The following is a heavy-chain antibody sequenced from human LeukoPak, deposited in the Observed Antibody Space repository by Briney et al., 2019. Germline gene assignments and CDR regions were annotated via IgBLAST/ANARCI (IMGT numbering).Heavy chain of an antibody. Sequence: GGSLRLSCAASGFTFSSYSMNWVRQAPGKGLEWVSSISSSSSYIYYVDSVKGRFTISRDNAKNSLYLQMNSLRAEDTAVYYCARDPEGYSYGEGDYWGQGTLVTVSS. CDR3: ARDPEGYSYGEGDY. D-gene: IGHD5-18*01. V-gene: IGHV3-21*01. CDR1: GFTFSSYS. J-gene: IGHJ4*02. CDR2: ISSSSSYI.